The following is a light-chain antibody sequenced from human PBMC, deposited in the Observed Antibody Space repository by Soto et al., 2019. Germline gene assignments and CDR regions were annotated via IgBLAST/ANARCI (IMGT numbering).Light chain of an antibody. CDR3: QTWGTGIHV. Sequence: QLVLTQSPSASASLGASVKLTCTLSSGHSTYAIAWHQQQPEKGPRYLMKLNSDGSHNKGDGIPDRFSGSSSGAERYLTISSLQSEDEADYYCQTWGTGIHVFGGGTKVTVL. J-gene: IGLJ2*01. CDR1: SGHSTYA. CDR2: LNSDGSH. V-gene: IGLV4-69*01.